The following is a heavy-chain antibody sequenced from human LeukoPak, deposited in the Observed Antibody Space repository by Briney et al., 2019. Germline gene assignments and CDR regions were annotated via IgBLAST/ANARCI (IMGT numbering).Heavy chain of an antibody. D-gene: IGHD4-23*01. CDR3: AREVTHHVYYGMDV. Sequence: ASVKVSCKASGYTFINYDIRWVRQAPGRGLEWMGWISAYNGNTNYAQKFQGRVTMTTDTSTSTAYMELRSLRSDDTAVYYCAREVTHHVYYGMDVWGQGTTVTVSS. CDR2: ISAYNGNT. V-gene: IGHV1-18*01. J-gene: IGHJ6*02. CDR1: GYTFINYD.